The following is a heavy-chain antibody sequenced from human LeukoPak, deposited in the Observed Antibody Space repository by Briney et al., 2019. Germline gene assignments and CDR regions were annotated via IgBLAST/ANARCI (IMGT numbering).Heavy chain of an antibody. V-gene: IGHV5-51*01. D-gene: IGHD6-13*01. CDR3: ARGGSNWYWHFDL. CDR1: GYSFTSYW. CDR2: IHPGDSAT. J-gene: IGHJ2*01. Sequence: GESLKISCKGSGYSFTSYWISWVRQMPGKGLDWMGTIHPGDSATRYSPSFQGQVTISADKSINTAYLQWSSLKASDTAMYYCARGGSNWYWHFDLWGRGTLVAVSS.